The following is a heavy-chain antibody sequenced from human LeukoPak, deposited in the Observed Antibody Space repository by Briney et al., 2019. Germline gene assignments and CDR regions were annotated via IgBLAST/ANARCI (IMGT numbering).Heavy chain of an antibody. Sequence: AGGSLRLSCAASGFTFSSYWMHWVRQAPGKGLVWVSRINSDGSSTSYADSVKGRFTISRDNAKNTLYLQMNSLRAKDTAVYYCARRDGLWFGESDYYGMDVWGQGTTVTVSS. J-gene: IGHJ6*02. D-gene: IGHD3-10*01. CDR3: ARRDGLWFGESDYYGMDV. CDR1: GFTFSSYW. CDR2: INSDGSST. V-gene: IGHV3-74*01.